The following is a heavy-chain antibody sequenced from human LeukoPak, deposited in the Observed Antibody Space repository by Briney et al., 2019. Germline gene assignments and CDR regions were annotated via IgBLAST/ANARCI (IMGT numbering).Heavy chain of an antibody. D-gene: IGHD1-26*01. CDR1: GYTFIDYY. J-gene: IGHJ4*02. Sequence: ASVKVSCKASGYTFIDYYIHWVRQAPGQGLEWMGWINPNSGGTNYAQKFQGRVTMTRDTSISTAYMELSRLRSDDTAVYYCARGGSYRHAGPFDYWGQGTLVTVSS. CDR2: INPNSGGT. V-gene: IGHV1-2*02. CDR3: ARGGSYRHAGPFDY.